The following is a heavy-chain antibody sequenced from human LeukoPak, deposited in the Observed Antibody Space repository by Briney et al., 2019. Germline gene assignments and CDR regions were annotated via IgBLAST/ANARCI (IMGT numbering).Heavy chain of an antibody. J-gene: IGHJ4*02. CDR2: ISYDGSNK. D-gene: IGHD3-22*01. CDR3: ARSKTSDYDSSGYFGY. V-gene: IGHV3-30-3*01. Sequence: GGSLRLSCAASGFTFSSYAMHWVRQAPGKGLEWVAVISYDGSNKYYADSVKGRFTISRDNAKNSLYLQMNSLRAEDTAVYYCARSKTSDYDSSGYFGYWGQGTLVTVSS. CDR1: GFTFSSYA.